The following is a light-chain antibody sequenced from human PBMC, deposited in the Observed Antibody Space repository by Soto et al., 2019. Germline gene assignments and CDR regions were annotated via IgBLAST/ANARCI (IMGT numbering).Light chain of an antibody. CDR3: LQDYNYPWT. J-gene: IGKJ1*01. CDR1: QAIRNY. V-gene: IGKV1-6*01. Sequence: AIQMTQSPSSLSASVGDRVTITCRAGQAIRNYLGWFQQKPGKAPKLLISAASNLQSGVPSRFSGSGSGTDFTLTISSLPPEDTATYYCLQDYNYPWTFGQGTKVEIK. CDR2: AAS.